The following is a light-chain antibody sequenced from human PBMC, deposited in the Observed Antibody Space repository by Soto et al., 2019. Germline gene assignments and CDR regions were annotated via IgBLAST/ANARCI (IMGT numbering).Light chain of an antibody. J-gene: IGKJ3*01. CDR1: QSVRSSY. CDR2: GAS. Sequence: EVVLTQSPGTLSLSPGERATLSCRASQSVRSSYVAWYQQKPGQAPRLLIYGASSRATGIPDRFSGSGSGTDFTLTISRLEPEDFAVYYCQQYGSSTFTFGPGTTGDIK. CDR3: QQYGSSTFT. V-gene: IGKV3-20*01.